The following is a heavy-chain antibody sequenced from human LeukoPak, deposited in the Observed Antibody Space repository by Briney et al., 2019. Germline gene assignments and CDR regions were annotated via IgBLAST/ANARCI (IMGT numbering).Heavy chain of an antibody. CDR1: GGTFSSYA. J-gene: IGHJ5*02. CDR3: ATVRYCSSTSCHPSNWFDP. D-gene: IGHD2-2*01. V-gene: IGHV1-69*13. CDR2: IIPIFGTA. Sequence: ASVKVSCKASGGTFSSYAISWVRQAPGQGLEWMGGIIPIFGTANYAQKFQGRVTITADESTSTAYMELSSLRSEDTAVYYCATVRYCSSTSCHPSNWFDPWGQGTLVTVSS.